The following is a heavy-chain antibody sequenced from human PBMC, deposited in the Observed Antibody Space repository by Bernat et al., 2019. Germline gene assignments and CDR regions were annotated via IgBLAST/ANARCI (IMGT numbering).Heavy chain of an antibody. CDR2: ISYDGSNI. CDR3: ARDPIPQLITGTTAY. CDR1: GFTFSSYA. D-gene: IGHD1-7*01. J-gene: IGHJ4*02. Sequence: QVQLVESGGGVVQPGRSLRLSCAASGFTFSSYAMHWVRQAPGKGLEWVAVISYDGSNIYYADSVKGRFTISRDNSKNTLYLQMNSLRAEDTAVYYCARDPIPQLITGTTAYWGQGTLVTVSS. V-gene: IGHV3-30*01.